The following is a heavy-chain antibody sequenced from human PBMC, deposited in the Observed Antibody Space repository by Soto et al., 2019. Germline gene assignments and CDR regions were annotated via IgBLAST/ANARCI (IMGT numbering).Heavy chain of an antibody. Sequence: SETLSLTCTVSGVSISNSSYYWSWIRQPPGKGLEWIGYIYYSGSTNYNPSLKSRVTISVDTSKNQFSLKLSSVTAADTAVYYCASVIVGAPYFDYWGQGTLVTVSS. J-gene: IGHJ4*02. CDR1: GVSISNSSYY. V-gene: IGHV4-61*01. CDR3: ASVIVGAPYFDY. CDR2: IYYSGST. D-gene: IGHD1-26*01.